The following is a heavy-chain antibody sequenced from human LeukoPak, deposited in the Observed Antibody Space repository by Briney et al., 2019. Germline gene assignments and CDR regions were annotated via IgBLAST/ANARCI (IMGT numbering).Heavy chain of an antibody. CDR3: GTEPLSGSYRGYYFDY. D-gene: IGHD1-26*01. J-gene: IGHJ4*02. Sequence: ASVKVSCKVSGYTLTELSMHWVRQAPGEGLEWMGGFDPEDGETIYAQKFQGRVTMTEDTSTDTAYMELSSLRSEDTAVYYCGTEPLSGSYRGYYFDYWGQGTLVTVSS. CDR2: FDPEDGET. V-gene: IGHV1-24*01. CDR1: GYTLTELS.